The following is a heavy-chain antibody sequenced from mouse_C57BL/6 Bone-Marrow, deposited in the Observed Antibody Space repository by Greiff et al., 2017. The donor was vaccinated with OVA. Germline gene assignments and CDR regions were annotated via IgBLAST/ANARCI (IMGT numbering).Heavy chain of an antibody. Sequence: QVQLQQSGAELLKPGASVKLSCKATGYTFTGYWIEWVKQRPGHGLEWIGEILPGSGSTNYNEKFKGKATFTADTSSNTAYMQLSSLTTEDSAIYYRARWSGTRGSYYFDYWGQGTTLTVSS. CDR3: ARWSGTRGSYYFDY. V-gene: IGHV1-9*01. J-gene: IGHJ2*01. CDR2: ILPGSGST. D-gene: IGHD4-1*01. CDR1: GYTFTGYW.